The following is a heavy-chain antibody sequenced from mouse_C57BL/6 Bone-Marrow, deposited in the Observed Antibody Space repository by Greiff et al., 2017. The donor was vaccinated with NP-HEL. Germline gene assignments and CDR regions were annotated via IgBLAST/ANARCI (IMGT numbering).Heavy chain of an antibody. CDR1: GFTFSDYY. D-gene: IGHD2-5*01. V-gene: IGHV5-12*01. CDR3: ARQAYYSNYWYFDV. J-gene: IGHJ1*03. CDR2: ISNGGGST. Sequence: EVQRVESGGGLVQPGGSLKLSCAASGFTFSDYYMYWVRQTPEKRLEWVAYISNGGGSTYYPDTVKGRFTISRDNAKNTLYLQMSRLKSEDTAMYYCARQAYYSNYWYFDVWGTGTTVTVSS.